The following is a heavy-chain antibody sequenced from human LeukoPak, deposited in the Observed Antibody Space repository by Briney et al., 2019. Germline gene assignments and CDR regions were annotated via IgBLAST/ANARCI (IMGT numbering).Heavy chain of an antibody. CDR3: AKSAYYDL. J-gene: IGHJ4*02. Sequence: PGGSLRLSCAASGFTFSSYGMHWVRQAPGKGLEWVAVISYDGSNKYYADSVKGRFTISRDNSKNTLYLQMNSLRAEDTAVYYCAKSAYYDLWGQGTLVTVSS. D-gene: IGHD3-22*01. CDR2: ISYDGSNK. CDR1: GFTFSSYG. V-gene: IGHV3-33*05.